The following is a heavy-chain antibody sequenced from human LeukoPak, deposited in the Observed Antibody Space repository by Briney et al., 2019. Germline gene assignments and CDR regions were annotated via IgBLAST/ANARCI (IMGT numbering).Heavy chain of an antibody. CDR2: INHSGST. V-gene: IGHV4-34*01. D-gene: IGHD3-16*01. J-gene: IGHJ4*02. Sequence: SETLSLTCAVYGGSFSGYYWSWIRQPPGKGLEWIGEINHSGSTNYNPSLKSRVTISVDTSKNQFSLKLSSVTAADTAVYYCARAGALRSYYWGQGTLVTVSS. CDR1: GGSFSGYY. CDR3: ARAGALRSYY.